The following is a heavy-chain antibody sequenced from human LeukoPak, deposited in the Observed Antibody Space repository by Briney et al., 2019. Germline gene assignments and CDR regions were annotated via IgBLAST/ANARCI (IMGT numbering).Heavy chain of an antibody. J-gene: IGHJ4*02. CDR2: IYYSGST. D-gene: IGHD3-16*01. CDR3: ARVSFPSYYFDY. CDR1: GGSISSGDYY. Sequence: PSQTLSLTCTVSGGSISSGDYYWSSIRQPPGKGLEWIGYIYYSGSTYYNPSLKSRVTISVDTSKNQFSLKLSSVTAADTAVYYCARVSFPSYYFDYWGQGTLVTVSS. V-gene: IGHV4-30-4*01.